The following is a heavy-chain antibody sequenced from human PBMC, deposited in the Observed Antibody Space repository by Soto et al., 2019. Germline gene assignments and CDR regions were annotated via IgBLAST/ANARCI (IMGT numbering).Heavy chain of an antibody. Sequence: EVQLVESGGGLLQPGGSLRLSCAASGFTFSSYWMAWVRQAPGKGLEWVANIKEDGSVKHYVDSVKGRLTISRDNAKSSLYLQMSSLRAEDTAVYYCARDTSGSLDYWGQGTLVTVSS. D-gene: IGHD5-12*01. CDR3: ARDTSGSLDY. CDR1: GFTFSSYW. CDR2: IKEDGSVK. V-gene: IGHV3-7*04. J-gene: IGHJ4*02.